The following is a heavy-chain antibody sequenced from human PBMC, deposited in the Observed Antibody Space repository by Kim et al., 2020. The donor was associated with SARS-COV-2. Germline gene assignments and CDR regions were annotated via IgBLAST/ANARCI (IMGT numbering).Heavy chain of an antibody. Sequence: GGSLRLSCAASGFTFRTYGMHWVRQAPGKGLVWVSRINSDGSSPAYADAVKGRFTISRDNAKNTLYLQMNSLRAEDTAIYYCTRGSYGASDYWGQGTLVT. V-gene: IGHV3-74*01. J-gene: IGHJ4*02. D-gene: IGHD3-10*01. CDR1: GFTFRTYG. CDR3: TRGSYGASDY. CDR2: INSDGSSP.